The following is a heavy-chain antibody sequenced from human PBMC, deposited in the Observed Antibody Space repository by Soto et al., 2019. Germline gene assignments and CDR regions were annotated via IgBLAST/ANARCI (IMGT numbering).Heavy chain of an antibody. CDR3: AKCLFTSPSQSNDY. CDR1: GYTISTYA. Sequence: EVQLLESGGGLVQPGGYLRLSCAASGYTISTYAMSGVRQAPGKGLEWVSVISGSGGNRYYADSVRGRFTISRDNSKDTVFLQMDSLRAEDTAVYYCAKCLFTSPSQSNDYWGQGTLVTVSS. J-gene: IGHJ4*02. CDR2: ISGSGGNR. V-gene: IGHV3-23*01.